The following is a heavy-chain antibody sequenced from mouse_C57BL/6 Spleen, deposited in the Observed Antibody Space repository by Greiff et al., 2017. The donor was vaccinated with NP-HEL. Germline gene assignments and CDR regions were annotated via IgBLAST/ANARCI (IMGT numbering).Heavy chain of an antibody. J-gene: IGHJ3*01. Sequence: EVKLMESGGDLVKPGGSLKLSCAASGFTFSSYGMYWVRQTPDKRLEWVATISSGGSYTYYPDSVKGRFTISRDNAKNTLYLQMSSLKSEDTAMYYCGRDYEGRAWFAYWGQGTLVTVSA. V-gene: IGHV5-6*01. CDR1: GFTFSSYG. D-gene: IGHD2-3*01. CDR2: ISSGGSYT. CDR3: GRDYEGRAWFAY.